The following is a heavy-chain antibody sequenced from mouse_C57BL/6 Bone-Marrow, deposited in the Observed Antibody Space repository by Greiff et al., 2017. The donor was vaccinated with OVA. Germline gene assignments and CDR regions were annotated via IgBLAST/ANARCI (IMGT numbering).Heavy chain of an antibody. J-gene: IGHJ1*03. CDR3: ARSFITTVVPYFDV. D-gene: IGHD1-1*01. V-gene: IGHV1-82*01. CDR2: IYPGDGDT. CDR1: GYAFSSSW. Sequence: VKLMESGPELVKPGASVKISCKASGYAFSSSWMNWVKQRPGKGLEWIGRIYPGDGDTNYNGKFKGKATLTADKSSSTAYMQLSSLTSEDSAVYFCARSFITTVVPYFDVWGTGTTVTVSS.